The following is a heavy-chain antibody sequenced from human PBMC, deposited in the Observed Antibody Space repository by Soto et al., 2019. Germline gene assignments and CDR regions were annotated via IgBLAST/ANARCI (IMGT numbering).Heavy chain of an antibody. CDR1: GFTFRSFG. V-gene: IGHV3-30*03. J-gene: IGHJ2*01. D-gene: IGHD3-10*01. Sequence: QVQLVESGGGVVQPGQSLGLSCAASGFTFRSFGMHWVRQAPGKGLEWVAVVGDDGTAKVYADSVKGRFITSRDNSRQARHLRMNGLRPEDRGVCYCAGEAAFGKGYLDLWGRGTLVTVSA. CDR3: AGEAAFGKGYLDL. CDR2: VGDDGTAK.